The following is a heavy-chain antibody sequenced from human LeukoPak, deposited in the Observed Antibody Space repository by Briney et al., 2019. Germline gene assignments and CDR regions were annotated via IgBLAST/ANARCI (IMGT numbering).Heavy chain of an antibody. CDR1: GGSFSGYY. J-gene: IGHJ6*04. CDR3: ARTYRYGSFPVYHYYV. D-gene: IGHD5-18*01. V-gene: IGHV4-34*01. CDR2: INHSGST. Sequence: SETLSLTCAVYGGSFSGYYWSWIRQPPGKGLEWIGEINHSGSTNYNPSLKSRVTISVDTSKNQVSLKLSPVTAADTAVYYCARTYRYGSFPVYHYYVWGKGTTVTVSS.